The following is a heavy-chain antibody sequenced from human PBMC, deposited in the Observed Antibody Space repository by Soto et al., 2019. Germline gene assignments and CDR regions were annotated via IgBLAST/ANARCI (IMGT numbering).Heavy chain of an antibody. Sequence: SETLSLTCTVSGGSISSYYWSWIRQPPGKGLEWIGYIYYSGSTNYNPSLKSRVTISVDTSKNQFSLKLSSVTAADTAVYYCAIHLEYYYDILTGYSPGWFDPWGQGTLVTVSS. D-gene: IGHD3-9*01. J-gene: IGHJ5*02. CDR3: AIHLEYYYDILTGYSPGWFDP. CDR2: IYYSGST. V-gene: IGHV4-59*08. CDR1: GGSISSYY.